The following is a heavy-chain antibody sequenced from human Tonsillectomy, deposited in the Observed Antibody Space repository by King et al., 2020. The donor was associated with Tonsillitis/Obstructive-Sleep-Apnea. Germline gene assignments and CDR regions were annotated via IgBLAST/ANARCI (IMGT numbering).Heavy chain of an antibody. D-gene: IGHD3-10*01. Sequence: QLVQSGAEVKKPGESLRISCKGSGYTFTSYWISWVRQMPGKGLEWMGRIDPSDSYTDYSPSFQGHVTISADKSISTAYLQWSSLKASDTAMYYCASAGGYYSGMDVWGDGTTVSVST. J-gene: IGHJ6*04. CDR3: ASAGGYYSGMDV. V-gene: IGHV5-10-1*03. CDR2: IDPSDSYT. CDR1: GYTFTSYW.